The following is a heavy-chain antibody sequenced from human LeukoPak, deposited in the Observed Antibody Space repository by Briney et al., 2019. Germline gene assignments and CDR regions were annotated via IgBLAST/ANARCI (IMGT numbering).Heavy chain of an antibody. V-gene: IGHV3-21*01. CDR3: ARDLNWETY. CDR2: ITSSGTYI. D-gene: IGHD7-27*01. J-gene: IGHJ4*02. CDR1: GFTFSSYS. Sequence: GGSLRLSCAASGFTFSSYSMNWVRQAPGKALEWVSSITSSGTYIFYADSVKGRFTISRDNAKKSLYLQMNSLRAEDTAVYYCARDLNWETYWGQGTLVSVSS.